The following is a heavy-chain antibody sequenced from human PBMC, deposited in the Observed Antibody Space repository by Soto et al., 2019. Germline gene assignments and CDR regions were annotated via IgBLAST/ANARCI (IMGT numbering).Heavy chain of an antibody. J-gene: IGHJ4*02. CDR2: INPDGNVG. CDR1: GFTFSTCW. V-gene: IGHV3-7*03. D-gene: IGHD4-4*01. CDR3: AGWGGHDYNY. Sequence: LRLSCVGSGFTFSTCWMNWVRQAPGKGLEWVANINPDGNVGTYVDSVRGRFATSRDNAKNSLYLQMNSLRADDTAVYFCAGWGGHDYNYRGKGIMVTVSS.